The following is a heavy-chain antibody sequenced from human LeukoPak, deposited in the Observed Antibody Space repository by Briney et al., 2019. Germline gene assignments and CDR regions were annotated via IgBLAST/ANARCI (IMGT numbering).Heavy chain of an antibody. CDR3: AKDMGLMVYARFDP. V-gene: IGHV4-59*01. J-gene: IGHJ5*02. CDR1: GASMSTYY. Sequence: PSETLSLTCTVSGASMSTYYWSWIRQPPGKGLEWIAYIYHSGSTNYNPSLKSRVTISVDTSKNQFSLKLNSVTAADTAVYYCAKDMGLMVYARFDPWGQGTLVTVSS. D-gene: IGHD2-8*01. CDR2: IYHSGST.